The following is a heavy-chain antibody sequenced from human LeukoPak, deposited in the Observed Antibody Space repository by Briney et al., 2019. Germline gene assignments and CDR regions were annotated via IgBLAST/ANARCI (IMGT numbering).Heavy chain of an antibody. Sequence: PGGSLRLSCEASGFTFSGNWMSWFRQPPGKGLEGVASINPDGSQKLYVASVKGRFTISRDNTKTSLYLQMNSLGAEDTAMYYCAKLLGTATTYDSWGRGTRVTVSS. V-gene: IGHV3-7*01. CDR3: AKLLGTATTYDS. J-gene: IGHJ4*02. CDR1: GFTFSGNW. CDR2: INPDGSQK. D-gene: IGHD2/OR15-2a*01.